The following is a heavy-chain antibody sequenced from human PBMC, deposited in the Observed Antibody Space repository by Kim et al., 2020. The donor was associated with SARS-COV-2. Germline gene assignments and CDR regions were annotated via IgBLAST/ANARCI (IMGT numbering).Heavy chain of an antibody. CDR2: IYSGGSST. CDR3: AKSIAAAGRVAGLFDY. CDR1: GFTFSSYA. Sequence: GGSLRLSCAASGFTFSSYAMSWVRQAPGKGLEWVSVIYSGGSSTYYADSVKGRFTISRDNSKNTLYLQMNSLRAEDTAVYYCAKSIAAAGRVAGLFDYWGQRTLVTVSS. V-gene: IGHV3-23*03. D-gene: IGHD6-13*01. J-gene: IGHJ4*02.